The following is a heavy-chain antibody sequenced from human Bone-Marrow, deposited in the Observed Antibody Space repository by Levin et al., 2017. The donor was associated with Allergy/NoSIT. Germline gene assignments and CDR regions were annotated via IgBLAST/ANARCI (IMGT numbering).Heavy chain of an antibody. CDR2: IYNSGST. J-gene: IGHJ4*02. V-gene: IGHV4-59*01. CDR3: ARGVTTDY. D-gene: IGHD4-17*01. Sequence: ETLSLTCTVSGASISNNYWSWIRQPPGKRLEWIGYIYNSGSTNYNPSLRSRVTISVDTSKNQFSLKVSSVTAADTAVYYCARGVTTDYWGQGTLVTVSS. CDR1: GASISNNY.